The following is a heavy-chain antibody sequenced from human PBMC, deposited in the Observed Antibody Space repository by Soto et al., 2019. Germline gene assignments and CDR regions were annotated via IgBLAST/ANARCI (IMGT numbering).Heavy chain of an antibody. Sequence: GGSLRLSCAASGFTFSSYGMHWVRQAPGKGLEWVAVIWYDGSNKYYADFVKGRFTISRDDSKNTLYLQMNSLRAEDTAVYYCARDLGALWNTLYGMDVWGQGTTVTVSS. D-gene: IGHD1-1*01. V-gene: IGHV3-33*01. J-gene: IGHJ6*02. CDR1: GFTFSSYG. CDR2: IWYDGSNK. CDR3: ARDLGALWNTLYGMDV.